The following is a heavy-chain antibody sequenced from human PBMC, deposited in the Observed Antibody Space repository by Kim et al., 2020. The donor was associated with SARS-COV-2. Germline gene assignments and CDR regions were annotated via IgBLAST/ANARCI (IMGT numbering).Heavy chain of an antibody. CDR2: ISAGSTYI. CDR3: ARGGLATITSPQGLDY. V-gene: IGHV3-21*06. Sequence: GGSLRLSCAASGFTFSGYTMAWVRQAPGKGLEGVSSISAGSTYIFYTASLEGRFTISRDNAKNSLYLEMNNLGAEDTAVYYCARGGLATITSPQGLDYWGQGTLVTVSS. D-gene: IGHD5-12*01. CDR1: GFTFSGYT. J-gene: IGHJ4*02.